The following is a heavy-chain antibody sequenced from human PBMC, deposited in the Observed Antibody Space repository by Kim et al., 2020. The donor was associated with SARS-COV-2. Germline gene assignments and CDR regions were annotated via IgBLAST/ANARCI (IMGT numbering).Heavy chain of an antibody. V-gene: IGHV1-2*02. Sequence: ASVKVSCKASGYTFTDNYIHWVRQAPGQGLEWMGWIIPNSGGTKYAQKFQGRVTMIRDTSISTAYMELSSLKSDDTAVYYCARMPRGLINAYSHDDWGQG. CDR3: ARMPRGLINAYSHDD. CDR2: IIPNSGGT. J-gene: IGHJ4*02. CDR1: GYTFTDNY. D-gene: IGHD3-16*01.